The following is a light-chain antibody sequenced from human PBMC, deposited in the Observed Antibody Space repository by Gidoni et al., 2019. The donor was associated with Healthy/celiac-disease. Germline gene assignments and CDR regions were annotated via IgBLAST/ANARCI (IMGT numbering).Light chain of an antibody. Sequence: VIWMTQSPSLLSASTGDRVTISCRISQGISSYLAWYQQKPGKAPELLIYAASTLQSGVPSRFSGSGSGTDFTLTISCLQSEDFATYYCQQYYSFPVTFGGGTKVEIK. CDR3: QQYYSFPVT. J-gene: IGKJ4*01. V-gene: IGKV1D-8*01. CDR1: QGISSY. CDR2: AAS.